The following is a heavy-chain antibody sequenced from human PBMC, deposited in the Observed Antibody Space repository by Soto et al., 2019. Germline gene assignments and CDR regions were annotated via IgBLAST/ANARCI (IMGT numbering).Heavy chain of an antibody. V-gene: IGHV1-69*13. J-gene: IGHJ4*02. Sequence: GASVKVSCKASGGTFSSYAISWVRQAPGQGLEWMGGIIPIFGTANYAQKLQGRVTITADESTSTAYMELSSLRSEDTAVYYCARVIVGASGFGYWGQGTLVTVSS. CDR1: GGTFSSYA. CDR3: ARVIVGASGFGY. D-gene: IGHD1-26*01. CDR2: IIPIFGTA.